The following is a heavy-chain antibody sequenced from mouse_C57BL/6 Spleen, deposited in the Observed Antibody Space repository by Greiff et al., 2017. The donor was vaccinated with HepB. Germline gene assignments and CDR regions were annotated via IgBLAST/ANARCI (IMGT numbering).Heavy chain of an antibody. D-gene: IGHD1-1*01. CDR2: FHPYNDDT. CDR1: GYTFTTYP. J-gene: IGHJ3*01. Sequence: VQLQQSGAELVKPGASVKMSCKASGYTFTTYPIEWMKQNHGKSLEWIGNFHPYNDDTKYNEKFKGKATLTVEISSSTVYLELSRLTSDDSAVYYCARRGLLRLAWFAYWGQGTLVTVSA. CDR3: ARRGLLRLAWFAY. V-gene: IGHV1-47*01.